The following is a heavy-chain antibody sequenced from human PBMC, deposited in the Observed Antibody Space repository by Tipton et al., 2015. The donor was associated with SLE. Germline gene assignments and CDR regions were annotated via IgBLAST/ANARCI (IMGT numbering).Heavy chain of an antibody. V-gene: IGHV4-34*01. CDR1: GGSFSDYY. Sequence: TLSLTCTVYGGSFSDYYWSWIRQSPGRGLEWIGEINHSGSSDYNPSLKSRVTISVDTSKNQFSLKLSSVTAADTAVYYCARALSSGWYYYWGQGTLVTVSS. J-gene: IGHJ4*02. D-gene: IGHD6-19*01. CDR2: INHSGSS. CDR3: ARALSSGWYYY.